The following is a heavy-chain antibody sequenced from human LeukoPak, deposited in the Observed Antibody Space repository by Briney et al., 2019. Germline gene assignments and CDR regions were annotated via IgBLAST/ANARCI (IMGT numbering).Heavy chain of an antibody. CDR1: GYSIRSGYQ. V-gene: IGHV4-38-2*01. CDR2: INYSGRT. D-gene: IGHD4-11*01. J-gene: IGHJ4*02. CDR3: ARAEINDYNRY. Sequence: PSETLSLTCSVSGYSIRSGYQWGWIRQAPGKGLEWIGIINYSGRTYDNPSLKSRVTISIDTSKNQIFLKLRSTTAADTAHYYCARAEINDYNRYWGQGILVTASS.